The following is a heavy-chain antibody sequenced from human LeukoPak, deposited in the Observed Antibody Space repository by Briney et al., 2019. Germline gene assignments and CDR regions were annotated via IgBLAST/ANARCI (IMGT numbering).Heavy chain of an antibody. J-gene: IGHJ4*02. CDR3: ARDLRGHIVVIVAADLSLDY. CDR1: GFTFSSYW. CDR2: IKHDGSEK. Sequence: GGSLRLSCAASGFTFSSYWMSWVRQAPGKGLEWGANIKHDGSEKYSVASVKGRFTISRDNAKNSVYLQMNTLRAEDTAVYYCARDLRGHIVVIVAADLSLDYWGQGTLVTVAS. D-gene: IGHD2-21*01. V-gene: IGHV3-7*01.